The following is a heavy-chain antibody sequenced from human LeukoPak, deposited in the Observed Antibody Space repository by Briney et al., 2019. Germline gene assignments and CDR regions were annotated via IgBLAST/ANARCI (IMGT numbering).Heavy chain of an antibody. CDR2: IIPILGIA. J-gene: IGHJ4*02. CDR1: GGTFSSYA. Sequence: SVKVSCKASGGTFSSYAISWVRQAPGQGIEWMGRIIPILGIANYAQKFQGGVTITADKSTSTAYMELSSLRSEDTAVYYCARVVAPRDGYNYGEVSYFDYWGQGTLVTVSS. V-gene: IGHV1-69*04. CDR3: ARVVAPRDGYNYGEVSYFDY. D-gene: IGHD5-12*01.